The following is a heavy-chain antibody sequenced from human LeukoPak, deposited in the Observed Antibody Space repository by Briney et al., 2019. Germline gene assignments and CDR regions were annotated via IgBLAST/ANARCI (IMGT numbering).Heavy chain of an antibody. V-gene: IGHV4-34*01. Sequence: SETLSLTCAVYGGSFSGYYWSWIRQPPGKGLEWIGYIYYSGSTYYNPSLKSRVTISVDTSKNQFSLKLSSVTAADTAVYYCAGYCSSTSCYPLYYFDYWGQGTLVTVSS. CDR1: GGSFSGYY. D-gene: IGHD2-2*01. CDR3: AGYCSSTSCYPLYYFDY. CDR2: IYYSGST. J-gene: IGHJ4*02.